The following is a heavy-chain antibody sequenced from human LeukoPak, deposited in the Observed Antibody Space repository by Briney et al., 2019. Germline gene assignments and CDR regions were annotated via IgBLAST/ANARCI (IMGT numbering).Heavy chain of an antibody. J-gene: IGHJ4*02. CDR3: ARRGYGGNDHYFDC. D-gene: IGHD4-23*01. CDR1: GYSFNSHW. CDR2: NNHGDSDT. V-gene: IGHV5-51*01. Sequence: GELLKISCKGSGYSFNSHWIGWVRQIPGKGLEWMGINNHGDSDTTYSPSFQGQVTISADKSIITAYLQWSSLKASDTAMYYCARRGYGGNDHYFDCWGQGTLVTAAS.